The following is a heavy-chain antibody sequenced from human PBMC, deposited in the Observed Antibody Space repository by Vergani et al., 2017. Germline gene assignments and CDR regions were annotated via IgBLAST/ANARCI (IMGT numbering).Heavy chain of an antibody. J-gene: IGHJ4*02. V-gene: IGHV4-39*07. CDR1: GGSISSGSYY. CDR2: IYYSGST. D-gene: IGHD2-15*01. CDR3: ARAVVVVAATLRLHSNFDY. Sequence: QVQLQESGPGLVKPSQTLSLTCTVSGGSISSGSYYWGWIRQPPGKGLEWIGSIYYSGSTYYNPSLKSRVTISVDTSKNQFSLKLSSVTAADTAVYYCARAVVVVAATLRLHSNFDYWGQGTLVTVSS.